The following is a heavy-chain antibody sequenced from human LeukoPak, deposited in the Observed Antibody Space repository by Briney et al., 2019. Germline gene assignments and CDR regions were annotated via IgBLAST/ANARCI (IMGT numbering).Heavy chain of an antibody. D-gene: IGHD2-2*01. CDR3: AKIEGKYQLANIPDS. V-gene: IGHV3-30*02. CDR2: IRYDGSNE. J-gene: IGHJ4*02. CDR1: GFTFSYYG. Sequence: PGGSLRLSCVASGFTFSYYGMHWVRQAPGKGLEWVAFIRYDGSNEYYAESVKGRFTISRDNSKNTLYLQMNSLRVEDTAAYYCAKIEGKYQLANIPDSWGQRTLVTVSS.